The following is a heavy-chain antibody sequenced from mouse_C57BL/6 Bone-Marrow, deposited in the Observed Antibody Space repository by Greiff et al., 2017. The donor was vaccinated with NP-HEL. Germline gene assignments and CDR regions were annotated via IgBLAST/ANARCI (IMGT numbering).Heavy chain of an antibody. Sequence: EVKVVESGGGLVQPGGSLKLSCAASGFTFSDYYMYWVRQTPEKRLEWVAYISNGGGSTYYPDTVKGRFTISRDNAKNTLYLQMSRLKSEDTAMYYCARQGIGDYYGGSPAWFSYWGQGTLVTVSA. CDR2: ISNGGGST. CDR1: GFTFSDYY. D-gene: IGHD1-1*01. J-gene: IGHJ3*01. CDR3: ARQGIGDYYGGSPAWFSY. V-gene: IGHV5-12*01.